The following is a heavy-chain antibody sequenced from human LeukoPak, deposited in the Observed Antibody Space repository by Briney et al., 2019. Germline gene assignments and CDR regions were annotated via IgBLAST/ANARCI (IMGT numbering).Heavy chain of an antibody. CDR3: ARSYGAYNWFDP. V-gene: IGHV1-46*01. CDR1: GYTFTSYY. Sequence: GASVKVSCKASGYTFTSYYMHWVRQAPGQGLEWVGIINPSGGSTSYAQKFQGRVTMTRDTSTSTVYMELSSLRSEDTAVYYCARSYGAYNWFDPWGQGTLVTVSS. J-gene: IGHJ5*02. CDR2: INPSGGST. D-gene: IGHD4-17*01.